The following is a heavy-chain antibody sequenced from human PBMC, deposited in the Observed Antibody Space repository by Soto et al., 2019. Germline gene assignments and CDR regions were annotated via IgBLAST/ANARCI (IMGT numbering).Heavy chain of an antibody. CDR2: FYTTGTP. D-gene: IGHD3-10*01. CDR3: ARAGNQYGVDV. Sequence: QVQLQESGPGLVKPSETLSLTCTVSGVSISSYYWSWIRQSAGKGLEWLGRFYTTGTPNYNPSLKGRLSMSTDTSKNQLSLRLTSVTAADTGVYYCARAGNQYGVDVWGQGTTVTVSS. V-gene: IGHV4-4*07. CDR1: GVSISSYY. J-gene: IGHJ6*02.